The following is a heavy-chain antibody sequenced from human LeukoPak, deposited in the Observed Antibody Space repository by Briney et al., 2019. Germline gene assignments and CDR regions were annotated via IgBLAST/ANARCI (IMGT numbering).Heavy chain of an antibody. V-gene: IGHV3-23*01. D-gene: IGHD3-16*01. CDR2: ISGSGGST. J-gene: IGHJ4*02. CDR1: GFTFSSYA. Sequence: GGSLRLSCAASGFTFSSYAMSWVRQAPGEGLEWVSAISGSGGSTYYADSVKGRFTISRDNSRDTLYLQMNSLRAEDTAVYYCAKGYYDYVWGSYYFDYWGQGTLVTVSS. CDR3: AKGYYDYVWGSYYFDY.